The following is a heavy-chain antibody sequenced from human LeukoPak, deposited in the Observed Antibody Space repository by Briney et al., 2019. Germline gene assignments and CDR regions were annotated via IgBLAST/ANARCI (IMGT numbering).Heavy chain of an antibody. J-gene: IGHJ4*02. V-gene: IGHV3-23*01. CDR1: GFTFSTYA. D-gene: IGHD2-2*01. CDR3: ARDYCRTTSCLES. Sequence: GGSVRLSCVGYGFTFSTYAMNWVRQAPGKGLEWVSGISGSGGRTNYADSVKGRFTISRDNSKNTVYLQMSSLRAEDTAVYYCARDYCRTTSCLESWGQGTLVTVSS. CDR2: ISGSGGRT.